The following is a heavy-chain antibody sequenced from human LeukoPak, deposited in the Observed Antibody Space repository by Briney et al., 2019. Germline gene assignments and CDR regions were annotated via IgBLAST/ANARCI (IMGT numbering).Heavy chain of an antibody. CDR3: ARVDSSAYSD. CDR2: IDTAADT. D-gene: IGHD3-22*01. Sequence: GGSLRLSCAASGFTFGSSDMHWVRQATGKGLEWVSAIDTAADTYYAGSVKGRFTISRDNAKNSLYLQMNSLRAGDTAVYYCARVDSSAYSDWGQGTLVTVSS. V-gene: IGHV3-13*04. J-gene: IGHJ4*02. CDR1: GFTFGSSD.